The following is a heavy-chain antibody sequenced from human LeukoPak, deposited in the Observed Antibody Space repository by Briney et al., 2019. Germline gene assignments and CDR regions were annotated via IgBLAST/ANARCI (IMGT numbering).Heavy chain of an antibody. D-gene: IGHD6-19*01. CDR1: GFTFSSYG. CDR2: ISYDGSNK. J-gene: IGHJ4*02. V-gene: IGHV3-30*18. Sequence: PGGSLRLSCAASGFTFSSYGMHWVRQAPGKGLEWVAVISYDGSNKYYADSVKGRFTITRDNSKNTLYLQMNSLRAEDTAVYYCAKDPVPGYSSGWYGHFDYWGQGTLVTVSS. CDR3: AKDPVPGYSSGWYGHFDY.